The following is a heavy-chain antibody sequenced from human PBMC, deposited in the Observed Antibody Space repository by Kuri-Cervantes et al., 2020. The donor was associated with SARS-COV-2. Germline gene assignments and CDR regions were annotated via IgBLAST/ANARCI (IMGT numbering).Heavy chain of an antibody. J-gene: IGHJ6*02. D-gene: IGHD3-3*01. CDR1: GFTFSSYA. CDR2: ISYDGSNK. Sequence: LSLTCAASGFTFSSYAMSWVRQAPGKGLEWVAVISYDGSNKYYADSVKGRFTISRDNSKSTLYLQMNSLRAEDTAVYYCARDKAADYDFWSGYRYGMDVWGQGTTVTVSS. CDR3: ARDKAADYDFWSGYRYGMDV. V-gene: IGHV3-30*01.